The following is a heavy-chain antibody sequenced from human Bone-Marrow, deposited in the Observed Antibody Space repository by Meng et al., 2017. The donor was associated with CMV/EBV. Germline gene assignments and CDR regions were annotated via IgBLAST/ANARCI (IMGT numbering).Heavy chain of an antibody. J-gene: IGHJ4*02. CDR1: GFTFSSYW. Sequence: GESQKISCAASGFTFSSYWMSWVRQAPGKGLEWVANIKQDGSEKYYVDSVKGRFTISRDNAKNSLYLQMNSLRAEDTAVYYCARDRGSIGYWGQGTLVTVYS. CDR2: IKQDGSEK. CDR3: ARDRGSIGY. V-gene: IGHV3-7*01. D-gene: IGHD3-10*01.